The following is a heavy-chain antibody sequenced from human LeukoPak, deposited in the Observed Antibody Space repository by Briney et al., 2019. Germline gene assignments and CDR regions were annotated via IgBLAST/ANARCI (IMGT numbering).Heavy chain of an antibody. Sequence: GGSLRLSCAASGFTFSSYSMYWVRQAPGKGLEWVSVIYGGGSTYYADSVKGRFTISRDNSKNTLYLQMNSLRAEDTAVYYCARAIFYDPSYYYYYGMDVWGQGTTVTVSS. CDR1: GFTFSSYS. J-gene: IGHJ6*02. V-gene: IGHV3-66*01. CDR2: IYGGGST. CDR3: ARAIFYDPSYYYYYGMDV. D-gene: IGHD2/OR15-2a*01.